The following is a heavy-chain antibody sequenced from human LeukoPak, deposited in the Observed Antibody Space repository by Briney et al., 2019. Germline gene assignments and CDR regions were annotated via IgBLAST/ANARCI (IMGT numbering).Heavy chain of an antibody. D-gene: IGHD3-10*01. J-gene: IGHJ4*02. CDR2: IIPYFGTS. Sequence: SVKVSCKASGVTFSRLVVSWVRQAPGQGLEWMGQIIPYFGTSNYAQNFQGRVTLTADEATNTAYMELNRLRSDDTAVYYCTRDAGDYGGSGSYPDYWGQGTLVTLSS. CDR3: TRDAGDYGGSGSYPDY. V-gene: IGHV1-69*01. CDR1: GVTFSRLV.